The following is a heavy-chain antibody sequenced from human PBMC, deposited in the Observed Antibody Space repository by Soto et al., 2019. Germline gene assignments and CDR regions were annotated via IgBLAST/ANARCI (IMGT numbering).Heavy chain of an antibody. CDR1: EAQFKSYA. CDR3: ASGASRWYPYFFDS. Sequence: QAQVVQSGAEVRKPGSSVKLSCKVSEAQFKSYAIAWLRQAPGQGLEWMGGIIPYYNTLNYAQKFQDRVTITADDSTNTVYMELSSLRSDDTAVYFCASGASRWYPYFFDSWAQGTLVTVSS. D-gene: IGHD6-13*01. J-gene: IGHJ4*02. V-gene: IGHV1-69*01. CDR2: IIPYYNTL.